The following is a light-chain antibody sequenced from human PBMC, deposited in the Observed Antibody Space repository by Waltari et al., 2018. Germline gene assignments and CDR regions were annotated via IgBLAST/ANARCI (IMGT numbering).Light chain of an antibody. J-gene: IGLJ2*01. V-gene: IGLV2-8*01. CDR2: EVT. CDR1: SSDVGDY. Sequence: QSALTQPPSASGSPGQSVTISCTGTSSDVGDYVSWYQQHPGKAPKLRISEVTKRPSGVPVRFAGSKSGNTASLTVAGLQAEDEADYYCSSYAGSNNLVFGGGTKLTVL. CDR3: SSYAGSNNLV.